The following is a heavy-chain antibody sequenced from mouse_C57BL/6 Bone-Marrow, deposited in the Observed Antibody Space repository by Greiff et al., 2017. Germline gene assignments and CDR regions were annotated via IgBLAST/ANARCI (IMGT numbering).Heavy chain of an antibody. CDR1: GYTFTSYW. J-gene: IGHJ2*01. Sequence: QVQLQQPGAELVRPGSSVKLSCKASGYTFTSYWMDWVKQRPGQGLEWIGNIYPSDSETHYNQKFKDKDTLTVDKSSSTAYMQLSSLTSEDSAVYYCARYGNYEGYFDDWGEGTTLTVAS. CDR3: ARYGNYEGYFDD. D-gene: IGHD2-1*01. CDR2: IYPSDSET. V-gene: IGHV1-61*01.